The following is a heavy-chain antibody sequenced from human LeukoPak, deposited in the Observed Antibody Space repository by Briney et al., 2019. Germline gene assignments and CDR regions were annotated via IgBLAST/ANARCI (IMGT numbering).Heavy chain of an antibody. CDR1: GFTFSSYG. D-gene: IGHD1-1*01. CDR3: AKDRRGWNGLCDY. Sequence: PGGSLRLSCAASGFTFSSYGMHWVRQAPGKGLEWVAFIRYDGSNKYYADSVKGRFTISRDNSKNTLYLQMNSLRAEDTAVYYCAKDRRGWNGLCDYWGQGTLVTVSS. V-gene: IGHV3-30*02. CDR2: IRYDGSNK. J-gene: IGHJ4*02.